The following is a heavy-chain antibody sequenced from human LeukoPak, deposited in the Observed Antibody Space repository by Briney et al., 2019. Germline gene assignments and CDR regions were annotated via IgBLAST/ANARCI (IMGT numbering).Heavy chain of an antibody. CDR3: ARAQTRYFDWLPYYYYGMDV. CDR1: GGTFSSYA. V-gene: IGHV1-69*13. Sequence: SVKVSCEASGGTFSSYAISWVRQAPGQGLEWMGGIIPIFGTANYAQKFQGRVTITADESTSTAYMELSSLRSEDTAVYYCARAQTRYFDWLPYYYYGMDVWGQGTTVTVSS. CDR2: IIPIFGTA. D-gene: IGHD3-9*01. J-gene: IGHJ6*02.